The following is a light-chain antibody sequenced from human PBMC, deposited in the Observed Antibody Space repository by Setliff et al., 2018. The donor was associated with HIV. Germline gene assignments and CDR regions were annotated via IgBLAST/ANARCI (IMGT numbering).Light chain of an antibody. Sequence: QSALTQPPSVSGAPGQRVTISCTGSSSNIGAGFDVHWYQQFPGTAPKLLIYSFTNRPSGVPDRFSGSKSGTSASLAIAGLQAEDEADYYCQSYDSSLSGWVFGTGTKVTVL. V-gene: IGLV1-40*01. J-gene: IGLJ1*01. CDR1: SSNIGAGFD. CDR2: SFT. CDR3: QSYDSSLSGWV.